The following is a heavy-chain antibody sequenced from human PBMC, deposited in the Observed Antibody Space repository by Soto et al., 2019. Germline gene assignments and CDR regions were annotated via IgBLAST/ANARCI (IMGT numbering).Heavy chain of an antibody. J-gene: IGHJ6*02. CDR2: FDPEFGEA. CDR1: GYTLTDLS. Sequence: ASVKGSCKVSGYTLTDLSMHWVRQAPGKGLEWMGGFDPEFGEANYAQKFQGRVTITADESTSTAYMELSSLRSEDTAVYYCARRDFWSGYLMDVWGQGTTVTVSS. D-gene: IGHD3-3*01. CDR3: ARRDFWSGYLMDV. V-gene: IGHV1-24*01.